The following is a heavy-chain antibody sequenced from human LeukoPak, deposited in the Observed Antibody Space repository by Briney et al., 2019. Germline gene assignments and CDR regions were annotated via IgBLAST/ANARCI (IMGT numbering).Heavy chain of an antibody. V-gene: IGHV4-34*01. CDR3: TRSDGYGLVGI. D-gene: IGHD3-10*01. Sequence: PSETLSLTCAVYGGSFSGYYWSWIRQPPGKGLEWIGEINRSGSTNYNPSLKSRVTISVDTSKNQFSLKLSSVTAADTAVYYCTRSDGYGLVGIWGQGTMVTVSS. J-gene: IGHJ3*01. CDR1: GGSFSGYY. CDR2: INRSGST.